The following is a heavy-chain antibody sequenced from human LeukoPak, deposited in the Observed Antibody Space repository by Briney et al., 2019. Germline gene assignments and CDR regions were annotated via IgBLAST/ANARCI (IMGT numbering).Heavy chain of an antibody. Sequence: ASVKVSCKASGGTFSSYAISWVRQAPGQGLEWMGGIIPIFGTANYAQKFQGRVTITADEPTSTAYMELSSLRSEDTAVYYCAGPVETGFDYWGQGTLVTVSS. CDR2: IIPIFGTA. D-gene: IGHD4-23*01. V-gene: IGHV1-69*13. CDR1: GGTFSSYA. J-gene: IGHJ4*02. CDR3: AGPVETGFDY.